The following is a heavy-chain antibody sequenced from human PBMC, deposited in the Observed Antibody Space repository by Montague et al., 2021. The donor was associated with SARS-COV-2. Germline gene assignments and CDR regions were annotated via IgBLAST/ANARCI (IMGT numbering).Heavy chain of an antibody. CDR1: GFSLSTSGMC. CDR3: AREYSSGVYFDY. D-gene: IGHD6-19*01. V-gene: IGHV2-70*01. CDR2: IDWDDDK. Sequence: VKSTETLTLTCTFSGFSLSTSGMCVSWIRQPPGKALEWLALIDWDDDKYYSTSLKTRLTISKDTSKNQVVLTMTNMDPVDTATYYCAREYSSGVYFDYWGQGTLVTVSS. J-gene: IGHJ4*02.